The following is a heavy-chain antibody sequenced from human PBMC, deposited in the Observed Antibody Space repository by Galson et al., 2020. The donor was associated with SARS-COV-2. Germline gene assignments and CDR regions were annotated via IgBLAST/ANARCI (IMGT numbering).Heavy chain of an antibody. J-gene: IGHJ6*02. D-gene: IGHD6-13*01. CDR3: AIQPRIVAAGDHYYYGLKF. Sequence: ASVKVSCKTSGYTFTGYYVHWVRQAPGQGLEWVGWINPQTGVTDYAEKFQGRVTVTSDRSISTGYMELSSLKSDDAAVYYCAIQPRIVAAGDHYYYGLKFWGQGTTVTVSS. CDR1: GYTFTGYY. CDR2: INPQTGVT. V-gene: IGHV1-2*02.